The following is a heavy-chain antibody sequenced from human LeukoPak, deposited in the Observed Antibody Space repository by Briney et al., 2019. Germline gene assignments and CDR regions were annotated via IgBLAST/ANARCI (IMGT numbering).Heavy chain of an antibody. CDR2: IRQDGNEK. CDR3: ARDLPH. Sequence: GGSLRLSCAASGFTFSSSWMTWVCQAPGKGLEWVANIRQDGNEKYYVDSVEGRFTISRDNAKNSLYLQMDSLRAEDTAVYYCARDLPHWGQGTLVTVSS. J-gene: IGHJ4*02. V-gene: IGHV3-7*03. CDR1: GFTFSSSW.